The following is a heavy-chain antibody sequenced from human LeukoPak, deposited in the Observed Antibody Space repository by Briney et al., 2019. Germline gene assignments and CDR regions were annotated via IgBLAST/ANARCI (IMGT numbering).Heavy chain of an antibody. CDR1: GDSVSSDSAA. CDR3: ARDPVGGSTIFDS. D-gene: IGHD1-26*01. Sequence: SQTLSLTCAISGDSVSSDSAAWNWIRQSPSRGLEWLARTCFRSKWYYDYALAVKGRITINPDTSKNQFSLQLNSVTPEDTAVYFCARDPVGGSTIFDSWGQGTLVTVSS. V-gene: IGHV6-1*01. CDR2: TCFRSKWYY. J-gene: IGHJ4*02.